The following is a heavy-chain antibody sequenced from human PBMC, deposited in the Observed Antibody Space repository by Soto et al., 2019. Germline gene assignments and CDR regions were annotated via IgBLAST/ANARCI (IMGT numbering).Heavy chain of an antibody. D-gene: IGHD2-21*02. J-gene: IGHJ2*01. CDR3: AKEYCGGDCSWYFDI. CDR2: ISGSGGST. V-gene: IGHV3-23*01. Sequence: EVQLLESGGGLVQPGGSLRLSCAASGFTCSSYAMSWVRQAPGKGLEWVSAISGSGGSTYYADSVKGRFTISRDNSKNTLYLQMHSLRAEATAVYYCAKEYCGGDCSWYFDIWGRGTLVTVSS. CDR1: GFTCSSYA.